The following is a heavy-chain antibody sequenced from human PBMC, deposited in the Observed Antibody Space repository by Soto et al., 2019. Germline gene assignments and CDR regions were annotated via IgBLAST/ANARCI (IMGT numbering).Heavy chain of an antibody. D-gene: IGHD5-12*01. J-gene: IGHJ5*02. CDR2: IYYSGSI. CDR1: GGSISSYY. CDR3: ARALGYANPRGFDP. Sequence: SETLSLTCTVSGGSISSYYWNWIRQPPGKGLEWIGYIYYSGSINYSPSLKSRVTISVDTSKNQISLKLSSVTAADTAVYYCARALGYANPRGFDPWGQGTLVTVSS. V-gene: IGHV4-59*12.